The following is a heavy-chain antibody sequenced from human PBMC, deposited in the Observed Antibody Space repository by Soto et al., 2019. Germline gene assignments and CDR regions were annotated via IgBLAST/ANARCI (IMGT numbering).Heavy chain of an antibody. V-gene: IGHV3-30*18. CDR3: AKGPNQYCSGGSCYPFDS. Sequence: QVQLVESGGGVVQPGRSLRLSCAASGFTFSIYGMHWVRQAPGKGLEWVAVISYDGSYIYSADSVKGRFTISRDNSKNTLYLQMNCLRAEDTAVYYCAKGPNQYCSGGSCYPFDSWGQGTLVTVSS. D-gene: IGHD2-15*01. J-gene: IGHJ4*02. CDR2: ISYDGSYI. CDR1: GFTFSIYG.